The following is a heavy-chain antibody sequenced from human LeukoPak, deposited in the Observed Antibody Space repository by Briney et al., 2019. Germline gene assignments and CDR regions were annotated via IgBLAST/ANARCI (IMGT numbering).Heavy chain of an antibody. D-gene: IGHD5-24*01. J-gene: IGHJ1*01. CDR1: GGSISSSSYY. Sequence: SETLSLTCIVSGGSISSSSYYWDWIRQPPGKGLEWIGEVNHSGSTNYNPSLKSRVTISVDTSKNQFSLKLSSVTAADTAVYYCARGGDGYKFGLEYFQHWGQGTLVTVSS. CDR2: VNHSGST. V-gene: IGHV4-39*07. CDR3: ARGGDGYKFGLEYFQH.